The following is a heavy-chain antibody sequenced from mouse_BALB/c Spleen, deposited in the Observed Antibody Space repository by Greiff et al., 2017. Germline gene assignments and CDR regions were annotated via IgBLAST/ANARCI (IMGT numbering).Heavy chain of an antibody. J-gene: IGHJ2*01. CDR2: ISSGGST. V-gene: IGHV5-6-5*01. CDR1: GFTFSSYA. CDR3: ARGVGATDVEGVGDY. D-gene: IGHD3-1*01. Sequence: EVQLVESGGGLVKPGGSLKLSCAASGFTFSSYAMSWVRQTPEKRLEWVASISSGGSTYYPDSVKGRFTISRDNARNILYLQMSSLRSEDTAMYYCARGVGATDVEGVGDYWGQGTTLTVSS.